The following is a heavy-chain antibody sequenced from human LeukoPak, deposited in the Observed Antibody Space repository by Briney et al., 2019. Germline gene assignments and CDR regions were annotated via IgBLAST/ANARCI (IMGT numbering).Heavy chain of an antibody. D-gene: IGHD5-12*01. V-gene: IGHV3-23*01. CDR1: GFTFSSYA. J-gene: IGHJ4*02. CDR3: AKDYGHSGYDSELSYYFDY. Sequence: GGSLRLSCAASGFTFSSYAMSWVRQAPGKGLEWVSAISGSGGSTYYADSVKGRFTISRDNSKNTLYLQMNSLRAEDTAVYYCAKDYGHSGYDSELSYYFDYWGQGTLVTVSS. CDR2: ISGSGGST.